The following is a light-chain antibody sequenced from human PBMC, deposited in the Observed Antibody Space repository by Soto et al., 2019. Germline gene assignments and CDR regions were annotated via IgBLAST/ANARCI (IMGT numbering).Light chain of an antibody. V-gene: IGKV2D-29*01. CDR3: MQSVELPLT. CDR1: QRLLHSDGKAY. J-gene: IGKJ4*01. Sequence: EIVLTQTPLSLSVTPGQPASISCKSSQRLLHSDGKAYLYWYLQRPGQPPQLLIYDVSKRFSGVPDRFSGSGSGTDFALKISRVEAEGVGVYYCMQSVELPLTFGGGTKVEIK. CDR2: DVS.